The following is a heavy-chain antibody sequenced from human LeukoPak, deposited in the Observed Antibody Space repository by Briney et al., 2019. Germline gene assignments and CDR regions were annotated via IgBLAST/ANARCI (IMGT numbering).Heavy chain of an antibody. CDR2: INHSGST. J-gene: IGHJ4*02. CDR3: ARGRVPVYYDSSGYGRHFDY. Sequence: SETLSLTCAVYGGSFSGYYWSWIRQPPGKGLEWIGEINHSGSTNYNPSLKSRVTISVDTSKNQFSLKLSSVTAADTAVYYCARGRVPVYYDSSGYGRHFDYWGQGTLATVPS. CDR1: GGSFSGYY. V-gene: IGHV4-34*01. D-gene: IGHD3-22*01.